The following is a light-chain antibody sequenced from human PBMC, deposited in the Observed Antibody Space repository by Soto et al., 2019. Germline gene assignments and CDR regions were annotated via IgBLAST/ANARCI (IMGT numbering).Light chain of an antibody. J-gene: IGLJ2*01. V-gene: IGLV1-40*01. CDR2: ADN. Sequence: QSVLTQTPSVSGAPGQKITMSCTGSSSNLGAGYDVHWYQQLPGAAPRLLIYADNNRPSGVPDRFSASNSGTSASLAITGLQGEDEAVYYCQSYDTSLSGVIFGAGTKLIVL. CDR3: QSYDTSLSGVI. CDR1: SSNLGAGYD.